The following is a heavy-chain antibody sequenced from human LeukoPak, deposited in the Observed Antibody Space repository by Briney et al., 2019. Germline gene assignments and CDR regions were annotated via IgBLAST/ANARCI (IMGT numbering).Heavy chain of an antibody. CDR1: GYTFTGYY. J-gene: IGHJ6*03. Sequence: ASVTVSCKASGYTFTGYYMHWVRQAPGQGVEWMGWINPNSGGTNYAQKFQGRVTMTRDTSISTAYMELSRLRSDDTAVYYCARGREVVVVVAATGYYYYYMDVWGKGTTVTVSS. CDR3: ARGREVVVVVAATGYYYYYMDV. V-gene: IGHV1-2*02. D-gene: IGHD2-15*01. CDR2: INPNSGGT.